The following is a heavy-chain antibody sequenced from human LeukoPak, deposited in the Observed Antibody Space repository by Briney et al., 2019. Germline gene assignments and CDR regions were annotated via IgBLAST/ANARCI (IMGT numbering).Heavy chain of an antibody. CDR2: IKQDGSEK. D-gene: IGHD2-15*01. Sequence: GGSLRLSCAASGFTFGSYWMSWVRQAPGKGLEWVANIKQDGSEKYYVDSVKGRFTIPRDNAKNSLYLQMNSLRAEDTAVYYCARAGGYCGRISCPYYFDYWGQGSLVAVSS. CDR3: ARAGGYCGRISCPYYFDY. CDR1: GFTFGSYW. V-gene: IGHV3-7*01. J-gene: IGHJ4*02.